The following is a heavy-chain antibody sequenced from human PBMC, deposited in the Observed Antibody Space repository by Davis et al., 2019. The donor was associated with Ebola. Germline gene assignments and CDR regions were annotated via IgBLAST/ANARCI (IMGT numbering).Heavy chain of an antibody. D-gene: IGHD6-13*01. CDR3: AKGDSSSWVDAFDI. CDR2: ISSSGSTI. Sequence: PGGSLRLSCAASGLTFSSYEMNWVRQAPGKGLEWVSYISSSGSTIYYADSLKGRFTISRDNAKNSLYLQMNTLRAEDTAVYYCAKGDSSSWVDAFDIWGQGTMVTVSS. J-gene: IGHJ3*02. CDR1: GLTFSSYE. V-gene: IGHV3-48*03.